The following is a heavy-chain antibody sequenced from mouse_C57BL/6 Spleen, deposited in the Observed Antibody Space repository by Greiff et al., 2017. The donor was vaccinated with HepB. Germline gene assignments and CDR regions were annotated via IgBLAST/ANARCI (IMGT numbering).Heavy chain of an antibody. Sequence: EVQVVESGAELVKPGASVKLSCTASGFNIKDTYMHWVKQRPEQGLEWIGRIDPANGNTKYDPKFQGKATITADPSSNTASLQLSSLTSEDTTVDYCARINAWGQGTTLTVSS. CDR3: ARINA. J-gene: IGHJ2*01. CDR1: GFNIKDTY. CDR2: IDPANGNT. V-gene: IGHV14-3*02.